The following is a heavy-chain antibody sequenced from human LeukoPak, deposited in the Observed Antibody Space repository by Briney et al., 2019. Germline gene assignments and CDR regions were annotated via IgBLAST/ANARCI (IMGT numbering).Heavy chain of an antibody. J-gene: IGHJ4*02. D-gene: IGHD3-22*01. V-gene: IGHV3-30-3*01. Sequence: GGSLRLSCAASGFTFSSYAMHWVRQAPGKGLEWVAVISYDGSNKYYADSVKGRFTISRDNSKNTLYLQMNSLRAEDTAVYYCAGPADRMIVVAYDYWGQGTLVTVSS. CDR3: AGPADRMIVVAYDY. CDR2: ISYDGSNK. CDR1: GFTFSSYA.